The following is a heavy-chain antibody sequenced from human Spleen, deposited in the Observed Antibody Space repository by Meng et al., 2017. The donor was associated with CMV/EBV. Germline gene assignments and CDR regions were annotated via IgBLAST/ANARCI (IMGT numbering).Heavy chain of an antibody. V-gene: IGHV3-73*01. Sequence: GFTFSGSAMHWVRQASGKGLEWVGRMRSKANSYATAYVASVEGRFTISRDDSKNTAYLQVNSLKTEDTAVYYCTRLSDYSRSSWFNYWGQGTLVTVSS. CDR1: GFTFSGSA. D-gene: IGHD6-6*01. CDR2: MRSKANSYAT. CDR3: TRLSDYSRSSWFNY. J-gene: IGHJ4*02.